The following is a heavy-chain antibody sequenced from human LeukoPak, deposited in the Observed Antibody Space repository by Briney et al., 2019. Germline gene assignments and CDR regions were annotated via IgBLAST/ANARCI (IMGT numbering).Heavy chain of an antibody. Sequence: ASARVSCKASGYTFTSYYMHWVRQAPGQGLEWMGIINPSGGSTSYAQKFQGRVTMTRDTSTSTVYMELSSLRSEDTAVHYCARDEGSGIVGAMEDYWGQGTLVTVSS. J-gene: IGHJ4*02. CDR3: ARDEGSGIVGAMEDY. D-gene: IGHD1-26*01. CDR1: GYTFTSYY. V-gene: IGHV1-46*01. CDR2: INPSGGST.